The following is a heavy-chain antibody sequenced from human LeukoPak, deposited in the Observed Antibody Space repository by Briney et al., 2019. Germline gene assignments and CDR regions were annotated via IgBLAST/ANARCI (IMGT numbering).Heavy chain of an antibody. CDR1: GYTFTGYY. V-gene: IGHV1-2*02. CDR2: INPKSGDT. Sequence: ASVKVSCKASGYTFTGYYMNWVRQAPGQGLEWMGWINPKSGDTKYSQKFQGRVTMTRDTSISTAYMELSSLMSDDTAIYYCARGGGGLQHWGQGTLVTVSS. CDR3: ARGGGGLQH. D-gene: IGHD2-15*01. J-gene: IGHJ1*01.